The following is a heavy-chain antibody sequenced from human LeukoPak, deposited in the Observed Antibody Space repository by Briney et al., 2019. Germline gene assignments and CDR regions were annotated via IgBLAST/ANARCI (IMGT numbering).Heavy chain of an antibody. CDR1: GYTFTTYY. J-gene: IGHJ4*02. CDR2: INPSGGTT. CDR3: ARGSNYYYDVTADYPRY. D-gene: IGHD3-22*01. Sequence: GASVTVSCKTSGYTFTTYYIHWVRQAPGQGLEWLGIINPSGGTTTYAQKFQGRVTMTRDTSTSTVYMELNTLRSEDTAVYYCARGSNYYYDVTADYPRYWGQGTLVTVSS. V-gene: IGHV1-46*01.